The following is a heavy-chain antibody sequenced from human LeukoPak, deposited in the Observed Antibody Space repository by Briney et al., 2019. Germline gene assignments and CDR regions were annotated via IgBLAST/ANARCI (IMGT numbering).Heavy chain of an antibody. V-gene: IGHV4-39*01. CDR3: ARQPRRGNWFDP. Sequence: PSETLSLTCTVSGGSISSSSYYWGWIRQPPGKGLEWIGSIYYSGSTYYNPSLKSRVTISVDTSKNQFSLKLSSVTAADTAVYYCARQPRRGNWFDPWVQGTLVTVSS. CDR1: GGSISSSSYY. CDR2: IYYSGST. D-gene: IGHD3-10*01. J-gene: IGHJ5*02.